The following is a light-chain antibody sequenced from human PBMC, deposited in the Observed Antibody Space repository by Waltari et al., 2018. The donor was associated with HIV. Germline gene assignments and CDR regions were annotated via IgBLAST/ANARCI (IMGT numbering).Light chain of an antibody. CDR3: QQYFQPPLT. J-gene: IGKJ3*01. CDR1: QSIFYKSNNKND. V-gene: IGKV4-1*01. CDR2: WAS. Sequence: IVLTLILGSLPVSLAKRGTINCKSSQSIFYKSNNKNDLAWYQQKLGQPPTLLFYWASTRQSGVPDRFSGGGSGTDFTLTISSLQAEDVGIYYCQQYFQPPLTFGPGTKV.